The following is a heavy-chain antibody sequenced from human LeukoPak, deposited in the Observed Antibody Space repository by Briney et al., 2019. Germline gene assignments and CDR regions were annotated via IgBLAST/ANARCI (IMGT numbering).Heavy chain of an antibody. CDR3: AKDGREWPRSLDY. Sequence: PGGSLRLSCAASGYTFSSYSMNWVRQVPGKGLEWVSGISGSGGSTYYADSVKGRFTISRDNSKNTLYLQMNSLRAEDTAVYYCAKDGREWPRSLDYWGQGTLVTVSS. CDR1: GYTFSSYS. J-gene: IGHJ4*02. V-gene: IGHV3-23*01. CDR2: ISGSGGST. D-gene: IGHD5-12*01.